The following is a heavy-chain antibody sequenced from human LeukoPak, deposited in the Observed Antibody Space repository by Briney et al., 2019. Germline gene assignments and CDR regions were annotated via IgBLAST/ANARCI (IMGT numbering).Heavy chain of an antibody. J-gene: IGHJ4*02. CDR1: GGSISSYY. V-gene: IGHV4-59*01. CDR2: IYYSGST. CDR3: ARGLLRGHYFDY. D-gene: IGHD3-22*01. Sequence: SETLSLTCTVSGGSISSYYWSWIRQPPGKGLEWNGYIYYSGSTNYNPYLKSRVTISVDTSKNQFSLKLSSVTAADTAVYYCARGLLRGHYFDYWGQGTLVTVSS.